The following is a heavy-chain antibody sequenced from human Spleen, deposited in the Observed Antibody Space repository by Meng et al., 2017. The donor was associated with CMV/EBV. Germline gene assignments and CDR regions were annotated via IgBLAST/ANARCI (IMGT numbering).Heavy chain of an antibody. V-gene: IGHV3-48*04. CDR3: ARGSGSIGY. Sequence: GESLKISCAASGFTFSSYAMSWVRQAPGKGLEWVSYISFNGSTIYYADSVKGRFTISRDNAKNSLYLQMNSLRAEDTAVYYCARGSGSIGYWGQGTQVTVSS. CDR1: GFTFSSYA. J-gene: IGHJ4*02. D-gene: IGHD1-26*01. CDR2: ISFNGSTI.